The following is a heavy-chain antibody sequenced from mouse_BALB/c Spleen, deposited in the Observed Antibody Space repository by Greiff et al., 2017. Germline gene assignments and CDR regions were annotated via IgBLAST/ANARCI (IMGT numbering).Heavy chain of an antibody. J-gene: IGHJ4*01. CDR3: TRGKYGNYVGAMDY. CDR2: ISSGGSYT. D-gene: IGHD2-10*02. V-gene: IGHV5-6-4*01. Sequence: EVKLMESGGGLVKPGGSLKLSCAASGFTFSSYTMSWVRQTPEKRLEWVATISSGGSYTYYPDSVKGRFTISRDNAKNTLYLQMSSLKSEDTAMYYCTRGKYGNYVGAMDYWGQGTSVTVSS. CDR1: GFTFSSYT.